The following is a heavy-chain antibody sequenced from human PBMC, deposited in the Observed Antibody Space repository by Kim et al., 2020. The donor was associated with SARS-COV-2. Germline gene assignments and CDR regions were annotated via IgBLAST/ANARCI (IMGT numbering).Heavy chain of an antibody. CDR2: ISGSGGST. D-gene: IGHD6-19*01. V-gene: IGHV3-23*01. CDR1: GFTFSSYA. J-gene: IGHJ6*04. Sequence: GGSLRLSCAASGFTFSSYAMSWVRQAPGKGLEWVSAISGSGGSTYYADSVKGRFTISRDNSKNTLYLQMNSLRAEDTAVYYCAKESAVVGTPFFYSYSGVDVWGDGTTGTVSS. CDR3: AKESAVVGTPFFYSYSGVDV.